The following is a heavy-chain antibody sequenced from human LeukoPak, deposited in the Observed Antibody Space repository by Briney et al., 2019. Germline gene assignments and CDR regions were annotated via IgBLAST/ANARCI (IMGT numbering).Heavy chain of an antibody. J-gene: IGHJ4*02. CDR1: GFTLSSYG. Sequence: GGSLRLSCAASGFTLSSYGMNWVRQAPGKGLEWISYISRSGSTRYYADSVKGRFTISRDNAKNSLYLQMNSLGAEDTAVYYCARDRGAGDIYFDYWGQGTLVTVSS. D-gene: IGHD2-21*02. V-gene: IGHV3-48*03. CDR3: ARDRGAGDIYFDY. CDR2: ISRSGSTR.